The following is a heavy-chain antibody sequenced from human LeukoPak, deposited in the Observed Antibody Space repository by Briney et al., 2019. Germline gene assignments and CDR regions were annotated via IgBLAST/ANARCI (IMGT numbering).Heavy chain of an antibody. V-gene: IGHV3-74*01. CDR3: ARDRRRRITMIVVAENAFDI. CDR2: IKTDGGIQ. D-gene: IGHD3-22*01. J-gene: IGHJ3*02. Sequence: PGGSLRLSCAASGFSFSVYWMHWVRQAPGKGPVWVSRIKTDGGIQDYADSVKGRFTISRDNAKNSLYLQMNSLRAEDTAVYYCARDRRRRITMIVVAENAFDIWGQGTMVTVSS. CDR1: GFSFSVYW.